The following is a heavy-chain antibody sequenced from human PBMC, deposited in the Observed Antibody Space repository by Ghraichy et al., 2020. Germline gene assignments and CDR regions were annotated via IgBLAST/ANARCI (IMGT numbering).Heavy chain of an antibody. CDR2: IYYSGST. D-gene: IGHD6-19*01. CDR1: GGSISSYY. CDR3: ARVGYSSGWYTVDY. Sequence: SETLSLTCTVSGGSISSYYWSWIRQPPGKGLEWIGYIYYSGSTNYNPSLKSRVTISVDTSKYQFSLKLSSVTAADTAVYYCARVGYSSGWYTVDYWGQGTLVTVSS. J-gene: IGHJ4*02. V-gene: IGHV4-59*01.